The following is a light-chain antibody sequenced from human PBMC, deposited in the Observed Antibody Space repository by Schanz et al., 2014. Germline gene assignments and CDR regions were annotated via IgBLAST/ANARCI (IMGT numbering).Light chain of an antibody. CDR1: QTVSSN. V-gene: IGKV3-20*01. CDR3: QRYSSGPS. J-gene: IGKJ5*01. CDR2: GAS. Sequence: ETVLTQSPATLSLSPGERATLSCRASQTVSSNVAWYQQKPGQAPRLLIYGASSRATGTPDRFSGSGSGTDFTLTISRLEPEDVATYYCQRYSSGPSFGQGTRLEIK.